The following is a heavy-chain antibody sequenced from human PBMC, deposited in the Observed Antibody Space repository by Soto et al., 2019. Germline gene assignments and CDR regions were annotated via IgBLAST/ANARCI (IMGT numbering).Heavy chain of an antibody. CDR2: IRSKANSYAT. D-gene: IGHD3-9*01. V-gene: IGHV3-73*01. CDR3: TRHPYDILTGTYGMDV. Sequence: GGSLRLSCTASGFTFSGSAMHWVRQASGKGLEWVGRIRSKANSYATAYAASVKGRFTISRDDSKNTAYLQMNSLKTEDTAVYYCTRHPYDILTGTYGMDVWGQGTTVTVSS. J-gene: IGHJ6*02. CDR1: GFTFSGSA.